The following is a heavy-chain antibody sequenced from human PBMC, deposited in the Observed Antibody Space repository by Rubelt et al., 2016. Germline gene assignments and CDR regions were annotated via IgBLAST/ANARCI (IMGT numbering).Heavy chain of an antibody. Sequence: VQLVESGGGVVQPGRSLRLSCAASGFTFSSYWMSWVRQAPGKGLEWVANIKQDGSEKYYVDSVKGRFTISRDNAQNSLYLQRSSLSAEETAVYYCATTNLYSSGWYSPLSAFDIWGQGTMVTVSS. CDR3: ATTNLYSSGWYSPLSAFDI. V-gene: IGHV3-7*02. CDR2: IKQDGSEK. CDR1: GFTFSSYW. J-gene: IGHJ3*02. D-gene: IGHD6-19*01.